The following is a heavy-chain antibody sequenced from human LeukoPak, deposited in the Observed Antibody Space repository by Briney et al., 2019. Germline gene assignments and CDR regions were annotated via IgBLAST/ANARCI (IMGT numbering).Heavy chain of an antibody. CDR1: GDSISSDTW. D-gene: IGHD1-26*01. V-gene: IGHV4-4*02. Sequence: SETLSLTCAVSGDSISSDTWWSWVRQPPGKGLEWIGDIYHSGSTHYNSSLKRRVTISIDKSSNQFSLKLTSLTAADTAVYYCAKGGKWDVTPFDYWGQGTLVTVSS. CDR3: AKGGKWDVTPFDY. CDR2: IYHSGST. J-gene: IGHJ4*02.